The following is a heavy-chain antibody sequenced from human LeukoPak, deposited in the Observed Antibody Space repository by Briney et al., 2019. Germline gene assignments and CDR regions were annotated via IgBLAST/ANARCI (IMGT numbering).Heavy chain of an antibody. CDR1: GGSFSGYY. V-gene: IGHV4-34*01. D-gene: IGHD3-10*01. CDR3: ARVLLWFGELVAFDI. J-gene: IGHJ3*02. CDR2: INHSGST. Sequence: PSETLSLTCAVYGGSFSGYYWSWIRQPPGKGLEWIGEINHSGSTNYNPSLKSRVTISVDTSKNQFSLKLSSVTAADTAVYYCARVLLWFGELVAFDIWGQGTMVTVSS.